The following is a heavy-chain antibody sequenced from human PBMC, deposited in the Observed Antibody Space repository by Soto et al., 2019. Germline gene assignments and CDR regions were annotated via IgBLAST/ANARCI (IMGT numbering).Heavy chain of an antibody. CDR1: GFSFSSYG. Sequence: GGSLRLSCAASGFSFSSYGTHWVRQAPGKGLEWVAVISHDGSNKYYADSVKGRFTISRDNSKNTLYLQMNSLRVEDTAVYYCAKDAAEEWLVGYFDFWGQGTLVTVSS. J-gene: IGHJ4*02. D-gene: IGHD6-19*01. CDR3: AKDAAEEWLVGYFDF. CDR2: ISHDGSNK. V-gene: IGHV3-30*18.